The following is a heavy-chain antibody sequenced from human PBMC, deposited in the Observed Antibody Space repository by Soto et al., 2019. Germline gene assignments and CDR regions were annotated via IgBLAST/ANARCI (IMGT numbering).Heavy chain of an antibody. J-gene: IGHJ3*02. CDR3: ARVCGGDCHNAFDI. CDR1: GGSFSGYY. D-gene: IGHD2-21*02. CDR2: IYYSGST. V-gene: IGHV4-31*11. Sequence: SETLSLTCAVYGGSFSGYYWSWIRQHPGKGLEWIGYIYYSGSTYYNPSLKCRVTISVDTSKNQFSLKLSSVTAADTAVYYCARVCGGDCHNAFDIWGQGTMVTVSS.